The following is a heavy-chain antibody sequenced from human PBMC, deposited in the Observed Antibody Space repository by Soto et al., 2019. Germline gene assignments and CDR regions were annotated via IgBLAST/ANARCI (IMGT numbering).Heavy chain of an antibody. J-gene: IGHJ3*02. CDR3: AKRHYYDSSGYWPRAFDI. D-gene: IGHD3-22*01. CDR1: GFTLSIYA. Sequence: EVQLLESGGGLVQPGGSLRLSCAASGFTLSIYAMRWVRQAPGKGLEWVSAISGSGGSTYYADSVKGRFTISRDNSKNTLYLQMNSLRAEDTAVYYCAKRHYYDSSGYWPRAFDIWGQGTMVTVSS. CDR2: ISGSGGST. V-gene: IGHV3-23*01.